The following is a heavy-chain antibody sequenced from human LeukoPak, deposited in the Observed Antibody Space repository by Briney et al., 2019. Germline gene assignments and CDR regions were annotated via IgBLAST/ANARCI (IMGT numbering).Heavy chain of an antibody. CDR1: GYTLANYW. D-gene: IGHD3-16*01. Sequence: GESLKISCRGSGYTLANYWIAWVRQMPGKGLEWMGLIYPRDSGTTYNPAFPGQVTFSADTSINIAYLQLSGLKASDTAIYYCARRYSKLGDQRDAFDIWGQGTMVTVSS. CDR2: IYPRDSGT. J-gene: IGHJ3*02. V-gene: IGHV5-51*01. CDR3: ARRYSKLGDQRDAFDI.